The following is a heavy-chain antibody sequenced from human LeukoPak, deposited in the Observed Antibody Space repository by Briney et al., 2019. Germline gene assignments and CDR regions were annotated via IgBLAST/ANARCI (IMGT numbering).Heavy chain of an antibody. CDR1: GFTFDDYA. CDR2: ITWNSDNI. J-gene: IGHJ4*02. Sequence: PGGSLRLSCAASGFTFDDYAMHWVRQAPGKGLEWVSGITWNSDNIEYADSVKGRFTISRDNAKNSLYLQMNSLRAEDTAVYYCARAEVGATLWGQGTLVTVSS. D-gene: IGHD1-26*01. V-gene: IGHV3-9*01. CDR3: ARAEVGATL.